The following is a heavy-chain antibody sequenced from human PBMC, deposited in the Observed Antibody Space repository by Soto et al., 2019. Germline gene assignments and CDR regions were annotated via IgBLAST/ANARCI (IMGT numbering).Heavy chain of an antibody. J-gene: IGHJ6*02. Sequence: GYLRLSCAAAGFTFSSYAMHWVRQAPGKGLEWVAVISYDGSNKYYEDSVKGRFTISRDNSKNTLYLQMNRLRAEDTAVYYCARVETAMAYYYYYGMDVWGQGTTVTVSS. CDR1: GFTFSSYA. CDR2: ISYDGSNK. CDR3: ARVETAMAYYYYYGMDV. V-gene: IGHV3-30-3*01. D-gene: IGHD5-18*01.